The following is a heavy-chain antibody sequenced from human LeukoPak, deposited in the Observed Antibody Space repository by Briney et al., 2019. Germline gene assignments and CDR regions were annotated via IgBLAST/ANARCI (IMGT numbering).Heavy chain of an antibody. V-gene: IGHV3-11*03. CDR3: APTPPDYYDDSGYFDY. Sequence: GGSLRLSCAASGFTFSDYYMSWIRQAPGRGLEWVSYICSSSSCTNYADSVKGRFTISRDNAKNSLYLQMNSLRADDTAVYYCAPTPPDYYDDSGYFDYWGQGTLVTVSS. D-gene: IGHD3-22*01. CDR1: GFTFSDYY. CDR2: ICSSSSCT. J-gene: IGHJ4*02.